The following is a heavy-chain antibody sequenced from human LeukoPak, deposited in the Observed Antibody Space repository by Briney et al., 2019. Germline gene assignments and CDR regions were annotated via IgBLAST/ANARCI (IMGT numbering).Heavy chain of an antibody. V-gene: IGHV4-4*07. CDR2: IYSSGST. Sequence: SETLSLTCTVSGGSISSYYWSWIRQPAGRGLEWIGRIYSSGSTNYNPSLKSRVTMSLDTSKNQFSLSLTSVTAADTAVYYCARGTRCIGGSCYSVFAWFDPWGQGTLVTVSS. CDR3: ARGTRCIGGSCYSVFAWFDP. D-gene: IGHD2-15*01. CDR1: GGSISSYY. J-gene: IGHJ5*02.